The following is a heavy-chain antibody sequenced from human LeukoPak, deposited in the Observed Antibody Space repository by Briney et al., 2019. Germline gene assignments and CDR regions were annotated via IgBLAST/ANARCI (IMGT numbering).Heavy chain of an antibody. Sequence: SVKVSCKASGGTFSSYAISWVRQAPGQGLEWMGGIIPIFGTANYAQKFQGRVTITADESTSTAYMELSSLRSEDTAGYYCAREPYYYDSYFDYWGQGTLVTVSS. CDR2: IIPIFGTA. D-gene: IGHD3-22*01. CDR1: GGTFSSYA. V-gene: IGHV1-69*01. CDR3: AREPYYYDSYFDY. J-gene: IGHJ4*02.